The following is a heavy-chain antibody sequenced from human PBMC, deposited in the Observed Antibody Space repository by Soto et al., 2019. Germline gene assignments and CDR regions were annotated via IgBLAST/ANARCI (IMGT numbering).Heavy chain of an antibody. CDR2: VGVSGATT. D-gene: IGHD3-10*01. CDR1: GFTFSSYA. J-gene: IGHJ4*02. CDR3: AKFRAGLGSQTDS. V-gene: IGHV3-23*01. Sequence: EVQLLESGGNLVQPGGSLRLSCAASGFTFSSYAMSWVSQAPGKGLEWVSTVGVSGATTYYTDSVKGRFTISRDNSNNTLFLQMHSLRAEDTAIYYCAKFRAGLGSQTDSWGQGTLVTVSS.